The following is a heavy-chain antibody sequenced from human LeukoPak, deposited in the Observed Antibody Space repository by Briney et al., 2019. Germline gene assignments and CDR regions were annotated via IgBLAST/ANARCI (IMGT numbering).Heavy chain of an antibody. J-gene: IGHJ5*02. D-gene: IGHD3-3*01. CDR2: IYYSGST. CDR1: GGSISSGGYY. V-gene: IGHV4-31*03. Sequence: SETLSLTCTVSGGSISSGGYYWSWIRQHPGKGLEWIGYIYYSGSTYYNPSLKSRVTISVDTSKNPFSLKLSSVTAADTAVYYCARDGAPIFGVVITPDWFDPWGQGTLVTVSS. CDR3: ARDGAPIFGVVITPDWFDP.